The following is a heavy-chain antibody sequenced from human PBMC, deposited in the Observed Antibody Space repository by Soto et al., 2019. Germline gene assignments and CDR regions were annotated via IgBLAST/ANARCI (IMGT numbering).Heavy chain of an antibody. D-gene: IGHD6-13*01. CDR2: IYYSGST. Sequence: PSETLSLTCTVSGGSISSYYWSWIRQPPGKGLEWIGYIYYSGSTNYNPSLKSRVTISVDTSKNQFSLKLSSVTAADTAVYYCARVVAAAGIDPWGQGTLVTVSS. CDR3: ARVVAAAGIDP. CDR1: GGSISSYY. V-gene: IGHV4-59*01. J-gene: IGHJ5*02.